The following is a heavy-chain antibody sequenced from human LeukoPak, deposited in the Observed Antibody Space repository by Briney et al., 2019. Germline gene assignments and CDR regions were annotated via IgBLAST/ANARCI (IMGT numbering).Heavy chain of an antibody. J-gene: IGHJ6*03. CDR1: GGSISSGSYY. CDR2: IYTSGST. V-gene: IGHV4-61*02. CDR3: AREGPNEYYYYYMDV. D-gene: IGHD1-1*01. Sequence: KPSETLSLTCTVSGGSISSGSYYWSWIRQPAGKGLEWIGRIYTSGSTNYNPSLKSRVTISVDTSKNQFSLKLSSVTAADTAVYYCAREGPNEYYYYYMDVWGKGTTVTISS.